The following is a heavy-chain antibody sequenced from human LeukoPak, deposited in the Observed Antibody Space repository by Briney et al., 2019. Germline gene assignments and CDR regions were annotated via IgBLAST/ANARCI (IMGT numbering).Heavy chain of an antibody. D-gene: IGHD1-1*01. CDR3: ASTGQNYRYSVDH. CDR1: GGSISSYY. J-gene: IGHJ4*02. CDR2: IYYSGST. V-gene: IGHV4-59*01. Sequence: SETLSLTCTVSGGSISSYYWSWIRQPPGKGLEWIGYIYYSGSTNYNPSLKSRVTISVDTSKNQFSLKLSSVTAADTAVYYCASTGQNYRYSVDHWGQGTLVTVSS.